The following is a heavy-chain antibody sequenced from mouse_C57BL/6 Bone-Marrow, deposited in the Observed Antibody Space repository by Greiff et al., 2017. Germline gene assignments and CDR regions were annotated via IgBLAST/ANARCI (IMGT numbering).Heavy chain of an antibody. CDR1: GYSIPSGYY. Sequence: EVKLQESEPGLVKPSQSLSLTCSVTGYSIPSGYYWNWIRQFPGNKLEWMGYISYDGSNNYNPSLKNRISITRDTSKNQFFLKLNSVTTEDTATYYCAREDYGSSWYYFDYWGQGTTRTVSS. D-gene: IGHD1-1*01. CDR2: ISYDGSN. J-gene: IGHJ2*01. V-gene: IGHV3-6*01. CDR3: AREDYGSSWYYFDY.